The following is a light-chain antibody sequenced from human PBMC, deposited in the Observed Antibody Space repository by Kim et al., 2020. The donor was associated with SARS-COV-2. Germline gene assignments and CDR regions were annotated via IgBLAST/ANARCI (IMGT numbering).Light chain of an antibody. CDR2: QDS. Sequence: VSPGQTASIPCSGIKLGDKYACWYQQKPGQSPVLVIYQDSKRPSGIPERFSGSNSGNTATLTISGTQAMDEADYYCQAWDSSTPYVFGTGTKVTVL. CDR3: QAWDSSTPYV. J-gene: IGLJ1*01. CDR1: KLGDKY. V-gene: IGLV3-1*01.